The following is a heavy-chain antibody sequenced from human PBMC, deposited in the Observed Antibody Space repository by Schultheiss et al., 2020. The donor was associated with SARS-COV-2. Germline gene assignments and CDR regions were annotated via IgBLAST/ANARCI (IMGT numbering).Heavy chain of an antibody. CDR1: GFTFSNSA. CDR2: ISRSGATT. V-gene: IGHV3-23*01. D-gene: IGHD5-24*01. CDR3: ARDHGGYNSLDY. Sequence: GGSLRLSCAVSGFTFSNSAMGWVRQAPGKGLEWVSTISRSGATTYFADSVKGRFTISRDNSKNTLYLQMNSLRAEDTALYYCARDHGGYNSLDYWGQGTLVTVSS. J-gene: IGHJ4*02.